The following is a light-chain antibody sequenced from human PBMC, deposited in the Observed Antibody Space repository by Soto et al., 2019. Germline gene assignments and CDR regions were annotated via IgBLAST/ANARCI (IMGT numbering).Light chain of an antibody. CDR3: QQRYTPLT. V-gene: IGKV3-11*01. CDR1: QSISSQ. Sequence: EIVLTQSPATLSLSPGERATLSCRASQSISSQLAWYQQKPGQAPRLLIYDSSNRATGIPARFTGSGSGTDFTLTISSLEPEDFAIYYCQQRYTPLTFGGGTKVDIK. J-gene: IGKJ4*01. CDR2: DSS.